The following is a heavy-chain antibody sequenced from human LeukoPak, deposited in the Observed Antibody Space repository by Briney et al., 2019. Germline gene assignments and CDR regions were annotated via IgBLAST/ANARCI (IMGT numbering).Heavy chain of an antibody. D-gene: IGHD2-15*01. CDR2: IRSKAYGGTT. Sequence: GGSLRLSCTSSGFTFGDYAMSWVRQASGKGLEWVSFIRSKAYGGTTEYAASVKGRFTISRDDSKSIAYLQMNSLKTEDTAVYYCTRVSLVAASVFFDYWGQGSLVTASS. J-gene: IGHJ4*02. CDR1: GFTFGDYA. CDR3: TRVSLVAASVFFDY. V-gene: IGHV3-49*04.